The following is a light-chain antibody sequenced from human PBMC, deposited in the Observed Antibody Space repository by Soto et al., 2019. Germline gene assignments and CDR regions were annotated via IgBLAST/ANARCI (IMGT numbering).Light chain of an antibody. CDR1: QSVLYSSNNKNY. J-gene: IGKJ1*01. V-gene: IGKV4-1*01. Sequence: DIVMTQSPDSLAVSLGERATINCKSSQSVLYSSNNKNYLAWYQQKPGQPPKLLIYWASTRESGVPDRFSGSGSGTDFPLTISSLQAEDVAVYYCQQYYSTPPTFGHGTKVEIK. CDR3: QQYYSTPPT. CDR2: WAS.